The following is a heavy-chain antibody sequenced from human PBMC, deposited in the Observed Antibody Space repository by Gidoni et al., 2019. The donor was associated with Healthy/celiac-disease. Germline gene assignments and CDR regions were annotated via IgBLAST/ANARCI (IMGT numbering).Heavy chain of an antibody. Sequence: EVQLLESGGGLVQPGGSLRLSCAASGFTFSSYAMSWVRQAPGKGLEWVAAISGSGGSTYYADSVKGRFTISRDNSKNTLYLKMNSLRAEDTAVYYCAKDATYGDEGGYWGQGTLVTVSS. CDR2: ISGSGGST. D-gene: IGHD4-17*01. J-gene: IGHJ4*02. CDR1: GFTFSSYA. V-gene: IGHV3-23*01. CDR3: AKDATYGDEGGY.